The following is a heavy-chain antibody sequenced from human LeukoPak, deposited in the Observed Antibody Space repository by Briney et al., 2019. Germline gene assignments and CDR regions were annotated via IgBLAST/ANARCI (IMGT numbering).Heavy chain of an antibody. CDR2: IKQDGSEK. J-gene: IGHJ4*02. D-gene: IGHD2-15*01. CDR1: GFTFSRYW. CDR3: ARDWWGGGRGDC. Sequence: GGSLRLSCAASGFTFSRYWMTWVRQAPGKGLEWVANIKQDGSEKYYVDSVKGRFTISRDNAKNSLYLQMNSLRAEDTAVYYCARDWWGGGRGDCWGQGTLVTVSS. V-gene: IGHV3-7*03.